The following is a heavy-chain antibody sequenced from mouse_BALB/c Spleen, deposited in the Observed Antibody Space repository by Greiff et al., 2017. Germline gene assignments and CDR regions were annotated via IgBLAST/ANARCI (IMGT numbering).Heavy chain of an antibody. CDR1: GFAFSSYD. CDR3: ARQRNYGNYWYFDV. J-gene: IGHJ1*01. CDR2: ISSGGGST. D-gene: IGHD2-1*01. V-gene: IGHV5-12-1*01. Sequence: EVQLVESGGGLVKPGGSLKLSCAASGFAFSSYDMSWVRQTPEKRLEWVAYISSGGGSTYYPDTVKGRFTISRDNAKNTLYLQMSSLKSEDTAMYYCARQRNYGNYWYFDVWGAGTTVTVSS.